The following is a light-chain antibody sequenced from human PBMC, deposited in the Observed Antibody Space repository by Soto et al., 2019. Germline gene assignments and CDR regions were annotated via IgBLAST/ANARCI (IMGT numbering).Light chain of an antibody. V-gene: IGLV2-11*01. CDR1: SSDVGAYKY. CDR2: DVT. Sequence: QSALTQPASVSGSPGQSITISCTGTSSDVGAYKYVSWYQQHPGKAPKLIIYDVTQRPSGVPDRFSGSKSGNTASLTISGLQADDEADYYCCSYSGSSTFVVFGGGTKVTVL. J-gene: IGLJ2*01. CDR3: CSYSGSSTFVV.